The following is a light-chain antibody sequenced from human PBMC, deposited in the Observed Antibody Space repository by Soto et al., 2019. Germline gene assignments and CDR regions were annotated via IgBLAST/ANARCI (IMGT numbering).Light chain of an antibody. CDR3: QQYNSYSLT. Sequence: EIQITQSPSTLSASVGDRVTITCRASQSISNRLAWYQQKPGKAPKVLIYDASSLESGVPSRFSGSGSGTEFTLTISSLQPDDFATYYCQQYNSYSLTFGGGTKVDIK. V-gene: IGKV1-5*01. CDR2: DAS. J-gene: IGKJ4*01. CDR1: QSISNR.